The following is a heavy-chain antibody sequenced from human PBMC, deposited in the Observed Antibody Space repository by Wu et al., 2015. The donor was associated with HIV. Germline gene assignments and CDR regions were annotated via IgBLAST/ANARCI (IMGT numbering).Heavy chain of an antibody. CDR1: GYTLSKLS. V-gene: IGHV1-24*01. D-gene: IGHD4-11*01. CDR2: FDPAKGET. CDR3: ARDWDLTTQGGMDV. Sequence: QVQLVQSGAEVKKPGASVKVSCKISGYTLSKLSMHWVRQPPGKGLEWMGGFDPAKGETIFAQKFQGRVTMTDDISTDTAYMELSSLRSEDTAIYYCARDWDLTTQGGMDVWGQGTTVTVSS. J-gene: IGHJ6*02.